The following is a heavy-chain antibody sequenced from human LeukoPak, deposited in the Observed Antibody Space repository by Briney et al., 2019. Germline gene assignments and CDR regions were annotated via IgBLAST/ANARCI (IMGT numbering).Heavy chain of an antibody. D-gene: IGHD6-6*01. Sequence: GGSLRLSCAASRFTFKDYAMNWVRQAPGKGLEWVSTISGSGTGTYYADSVKGRFTISRDNSRNTLHLQMDSLRADDTAVYYCATSYSSSSGPFDSWGQGTLVTVSS. CDR1: RFTFKDYA. CDR3: ATSYSSSSGPFDS. CDR2: ISGSGTGT. V-gene: IGHV3-23*01. J-gene: IGHJ4*02.